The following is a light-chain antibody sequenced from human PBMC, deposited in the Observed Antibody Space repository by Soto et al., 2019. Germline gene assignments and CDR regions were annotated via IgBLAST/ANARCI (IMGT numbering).Light chain of an antibody. CDR1: QSVRSN. V-gene: IGKV3-15*01. Sequence: EIVMKQSTATLCMCVDHGGTRFSRASQSVRSNLGWYQQKPGQAPSLLIYGASTRATGIPDRFIVSGSGTEFTLACSILHSEDFAVYYCKEYSHWPRACGQGTKVDIK. CDR3: KEYSHWPRA. CDR2: GAS. J-gene: IGKJ1*01.